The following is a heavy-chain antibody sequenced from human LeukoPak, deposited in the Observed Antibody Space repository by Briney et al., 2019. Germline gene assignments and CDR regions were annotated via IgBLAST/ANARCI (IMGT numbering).Heavy chain of an antibody. CDR1: GFTFSSYW. V-gene: IGHV3-74*01. J-gene: IGHJ4*02. Sequence: GGSLRLSCAASGFTFSSYWMHWVRQTPGKGLVWVSRIKSDGSTIYADSVKGRFTISRDNARNTLYLQMNSLRAEDTAVYYCAKDHTSGYAGQWGQGTLVTVSS. D-gene: IGHD3-22*01. CDR2: IKSDGST. CDR3: AKDHTSGYAGQ.